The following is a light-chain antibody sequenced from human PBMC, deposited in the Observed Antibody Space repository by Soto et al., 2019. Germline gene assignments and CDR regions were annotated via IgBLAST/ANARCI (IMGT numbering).Light chain of an antibody. J-gene: IGKJ5*01. CDR1: QTITTE. Sequence: EIVLTQSPATLSLSPGERATLSCRASQTITTELAWYQQKPGQPPRLLIYDASNRATGIPARFSGSGSGTDFTLTISSLEPDDFVVYYCQQYGGSPRTFGQGTRLEIK. CDR3: QQYGGSPRT. V-gene: IGKV3-11*01. CDR2: DAS.